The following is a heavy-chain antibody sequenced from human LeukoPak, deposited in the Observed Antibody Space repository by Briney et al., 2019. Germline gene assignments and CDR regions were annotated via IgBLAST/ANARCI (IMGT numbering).Heavy chain of an antibody. J-gene: IGHJ5*02. D-gene: IGHD3-10*01. CDR3: ARGPRGYYGSGTPPNWFDP. V-gene: IGHV3-30-3*01. CDR2: ISYDGSNK. CDR1: GFTFSSYA. Sequence: AGGSLRLSCAASGFTFSSYAMHWVRQAPGKGLEWVAVISYDGSNKYYADSVKGRFTISRDNSKNTLYLQMNSLRAEDTAVYYCARGPRGYYGSGTPPNWFDPWGQGTLVTVSS.